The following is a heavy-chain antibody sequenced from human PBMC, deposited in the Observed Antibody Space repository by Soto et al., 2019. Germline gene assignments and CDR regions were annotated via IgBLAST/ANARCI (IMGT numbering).Heavy chain of an antibody. D-gene: IGHD2-15*01. V-gene: IGHV1-69*12. CDR1: GGTFSSYA. CDR3: ARHSCCSTPNYYYGMDV. CDR2: IIPIFGTA. J-gene: IGHJ6*02. Sequence: QVQLVQSGAEVKKPGSSVKVSCKASGGTFSSYAISWVRQAPGQGLEWMGGIIPIFGTANYAQKVQGRVTSTADEPTSTAYMELSSLRSADTAVYYCARHSCCSTPNYYYGMDVWGQGPTVTVSS.